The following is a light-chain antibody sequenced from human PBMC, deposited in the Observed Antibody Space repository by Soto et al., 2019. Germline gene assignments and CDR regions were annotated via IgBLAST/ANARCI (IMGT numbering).Light chain of an antibody. CDR1: QGIGDT. CDR2: DTS. J-gene: IGKJ5*01. V-gene: IGKV3-11*01. CDR3: QQRSNWPHSIT. Sequence: EIVMTQSPATLSVSPGEGATLSCRASQGIGDTLAWYQHKPGQTPRLLIYDTSTRATGVPARFSGSGSETDFTLNISSLEPEDFAVYYCQQRSNWPHSITFGQGTRLEIK.